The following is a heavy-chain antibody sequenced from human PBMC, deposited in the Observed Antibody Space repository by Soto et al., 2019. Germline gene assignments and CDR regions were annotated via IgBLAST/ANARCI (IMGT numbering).Heavy chain of an antibody. D-gene: IGHD3-9*01. J-gene: IGHJ3*02. Sequence: EVQLLESGGGLVQPGGSLRLSCAASGFTFSSYAMSWVRQAPGKGLEWVSAISGSGGSTYYADSVKGRFTISRDNSKNTPYLQMNSLRAEDTAVFYCAKDIQLYDNFTCYPRPFYIWGQGTKVTVPS. CDR2: ISGSGGST. V-gene: IGHV3-23*01. CDR1: GFTFSSYA. CDR3: AKDIQLYDNFTCYPRPFYI.